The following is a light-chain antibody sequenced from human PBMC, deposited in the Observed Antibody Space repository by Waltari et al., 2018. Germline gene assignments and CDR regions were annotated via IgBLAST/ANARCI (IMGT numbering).Light chain of an antibody. Sequence: QSVLTQPPSASGTPGQRVTISCSGTSSNLGNNVVNWYQQVAGTAPKLLIYRNDLLPSGVPDRFSASKSGTSASLAISGLQSEDEAEYYCASWDSDLSGYVFGTGTKVTVL. J-gene: IGLJ1*01. CDR1: SSNLGNNV. CDR2: RND. CDR3: ASWDSDLSGYV. V-gene: IGLV1-44*01.